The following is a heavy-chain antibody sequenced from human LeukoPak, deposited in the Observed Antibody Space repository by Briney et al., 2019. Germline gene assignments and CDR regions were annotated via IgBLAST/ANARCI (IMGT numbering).Heavy chain of an antibody. CDR1: GFTFSSYG. D-gene: IGHD6-13*01. J-gene: IGHJ6*02. V-gene: IGHV3-30*18. Sequence: GGSLRLSCAASGFTFSSYGMHWVRQAPGKGLEWVAVISYDGSNKYYADSVKGRFTISRDNSKNTLYLQMNSLRAEDTAVYYCANTRDIIAAAANYYYYGMDVWGQGTTVTVSS. CDR3: ANTRDIIAAAANYYYYGMDV. CDR2: ISYDGSNK.